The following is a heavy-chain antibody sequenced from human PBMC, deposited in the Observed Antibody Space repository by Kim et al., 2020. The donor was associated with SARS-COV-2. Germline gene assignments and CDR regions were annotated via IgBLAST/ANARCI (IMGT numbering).Heavy chain of an antibody. J-gene: IGHJ4*01. CDR2: INHSGST. D-gene: IGHD3-3*01. V-gene: IGHV4-34*01. CDR1: GGSFSGYY. Sequence: SETLSLTCAVYGGSFSGYYWSWIRQPPGKGLEWIWEINHSGSTNYNPSLKSRVTISVDTSKNQFSLKLSSVTAADTAVYYCASLRGDYDFWCGSRIPDY. CDR3: ASLRGDYDFWCGSRIPDY.